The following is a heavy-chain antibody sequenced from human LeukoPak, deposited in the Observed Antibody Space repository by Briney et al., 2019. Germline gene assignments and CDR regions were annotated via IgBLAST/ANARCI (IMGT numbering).Heavy chain of an antibody. V-gene: IGHV3-23*01. CDR3: AKFVDDVVVVPAAYFDY. D-gene: IGHD2-2*01. Sequence: GGTLRLSCAASGFTFSNYGMSWVRQAPGEGLEWVSGISGSGASTYDADSVKGRFTISRDNSKNTLYLQMNSLRAEDTAVYYCAKFVDDVVVVPAAYFDYWGQGTLVTVSS. CDR1: GFTFSNYG. CDR2: ISGSGAST. J-gene: IGHJ4*02.